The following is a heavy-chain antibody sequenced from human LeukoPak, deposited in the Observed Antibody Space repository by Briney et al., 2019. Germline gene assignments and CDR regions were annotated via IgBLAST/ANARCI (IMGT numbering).Heavy chain of an antibody. CDR1: GGTFSSYA. CDR2: IIPIFGTA. CDR3: AREGWFGDRPGVNWFDP. J-gene: IGHJ5*02. V-gene: IGHV1-69*05. D-gene: IGHD3-10*01. Sequence: GASVKVSCKASGGTFSSYAISWVRQAPGQGLEWMGGIIPIFGTANYAQKFQGRVTMTRDTSISTAYMELSRLRSDDTAVYYCAREGWFGDRPGVNWFDPWGQGTLVTVSS.